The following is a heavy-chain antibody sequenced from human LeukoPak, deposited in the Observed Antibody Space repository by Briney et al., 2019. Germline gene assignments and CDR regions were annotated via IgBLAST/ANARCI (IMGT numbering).Heavy chain of an antibody. J-gene: IGHJ4*02. D-gene: IGHD4-17*01. Sequence: SETLSLTCTVSGGSISSGGYYWSWIRQHPGKGLEWIGYIYYSGSTYYNPSLKSRVTISVDTSKNQFPLKLSSVAAADTAVYYCAREMTTVIDYWGQGTLVTVSS. CDR2: IYYSGST. V-gene: IGHV4-31*03. CDR3: AREMTTVIDY. CDR1: GGSISSGGYY.